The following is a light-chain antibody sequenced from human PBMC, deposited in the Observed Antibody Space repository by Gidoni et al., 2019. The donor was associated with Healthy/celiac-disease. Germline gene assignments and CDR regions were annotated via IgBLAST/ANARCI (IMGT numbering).Light chain of an antibody. CDR3: QQYYSYLMYT. J-gene: IGKJ2*01. Sequence: AIRMTQSPSSLSASTGDRVTITCRASQGISSYLAWYQQKPGKAPKLLIYAASTLQSGVPSRFSGSGSGTDFTLTISCLQSEDFATYYCQQYYSYLMYTFXQXTKLEIK. V-gene: IGKV1-8*01. CDR1: QGISSY. CDR2: AAS.